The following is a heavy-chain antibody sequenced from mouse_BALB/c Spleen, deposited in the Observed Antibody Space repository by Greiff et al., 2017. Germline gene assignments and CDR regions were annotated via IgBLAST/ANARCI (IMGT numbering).Heavy chain of an antibody. CDR1: GFTFSSFG. V-gene: IGHV5-17*02. Sequence: DVHLVESGGGLVQPGGSRKLSCAASGFTFSSFGMHWVRQAPEKGLEWVAYISSGSSTIYYADTVKGRFTISRDNPKNTLFLQMTSLRSEDTAMYYCARGIYYDYDSAYWGQGTLVTVSA. D-gene: IGHD2-4*01. CDR3: ARGIYYDYDSAY. J-gene: IGHJ3*01. CDR2: ISSGSSTI.